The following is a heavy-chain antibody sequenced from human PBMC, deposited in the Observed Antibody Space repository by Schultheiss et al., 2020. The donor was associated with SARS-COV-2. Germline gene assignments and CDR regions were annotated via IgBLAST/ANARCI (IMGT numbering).Heavy chain of an antibody. CDR2: IDPSDSYT. CDR3: ARLRGSIAASFFDY. D-gene: IGHD6-6*01. J-gene: IGHJ4*02. Sequence: GESLKISCKGSGYSFTSYWISWVRQMPGKGLEWMGRIDPSDSYTNYSPSFQGQVTISADKSISTAYLQWSSPKASDTAMYYCARLRGSIAASFFDYWGQGTLVTVAS. CDR1: GYSFTSYW. V-gene: IGHV5-10-1*04.